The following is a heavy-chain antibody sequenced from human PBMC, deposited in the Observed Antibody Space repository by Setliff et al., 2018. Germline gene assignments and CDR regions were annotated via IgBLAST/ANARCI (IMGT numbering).Heavy chain of an antibody. J-gene: IGHJ4*02. CDR3: ARGRDYYDSSGYTDY. D-gene: IGHD3-22*01. CDR1: GYSISIGYY. CDR2: IYTSGST. V-gene: IGHV4-61*09. Sequence: SETLSLTCAVSGYSISIGYYWSWIRQPAGKGLEWIGHIYTSGSTNYNPSLKSRVTISVDTSKNQFSLKLSSVTAADTAVYYCARGRDYYDSSGYTDYWGQGTLVTVSS.